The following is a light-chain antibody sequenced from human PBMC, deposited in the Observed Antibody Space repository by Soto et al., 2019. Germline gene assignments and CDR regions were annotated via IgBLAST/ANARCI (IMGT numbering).Light chain of an antibody. CDR1: QSITNC. J-gene: IGKJ2*01. Sequence: DIQMTQSPSTLSASVGDRVTITCRASQSITNCLAWYQQKPGKAPKLLIFDASSLRSGGPSRFSGSGSGTEFTLTISSLQPEDFATYYFQQHNPYSPYTFGQGTKLEIK. CDR2: DAS. CDR3: QQHNPYSPYT. V-gene: IGKV1-5*03.